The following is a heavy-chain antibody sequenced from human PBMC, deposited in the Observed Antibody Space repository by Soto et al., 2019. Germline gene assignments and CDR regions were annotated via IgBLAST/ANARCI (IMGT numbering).Heavy chain of an antibody. CDR3: ASHVYSSGYLFDY. Sequence: QVQLVQSGAEVKKPGSSVKVSCKASGGTFSSYAISWVRQAPGQGLEWMGGIIPIFGTADYAQKFQGRGTITAAESTSTAYMELSSLRSEDTAVYYRASHVYSSGYLFDYWGQGTLVTVSS. CDR2: IIPIFGTA. D-gene: IGHD5-18*01. V-gene: IGHV1-69*12. J-gene: IGHJ4*02. CDR1: GGTFSSYA.